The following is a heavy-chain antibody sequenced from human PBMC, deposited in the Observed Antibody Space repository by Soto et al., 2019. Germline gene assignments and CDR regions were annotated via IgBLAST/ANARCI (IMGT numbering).Heavy chain of an antibody. CDR1: GGSISSGGYY. CDR2: IYYSGST. Sequence: LSLTCTVSGGSISSGGYYWSWIRQHPGKGLEWIGYIYYSGSTYYNPSLKSRVTISVDTSKNQFSLKLSSVTAADTAVYYCAREYGGNSAVDYWGQGTLVTVSS. V-gene: IGHV4-31*03. CDR3: AREYGGNSAVDY. D-gene: IGHD2-21*02. J-gene: IGHJ4*02.